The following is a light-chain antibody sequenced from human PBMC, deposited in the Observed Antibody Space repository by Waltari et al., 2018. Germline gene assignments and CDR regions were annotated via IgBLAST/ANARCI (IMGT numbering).Light chain of an antibody. CDR2: GAS. CDR3: QQYNNWPLT. J-gene: IGKJ4*01. V-gene: IGKV3-15*01. CDR1: HSVSSN. Sequence: EIVMTQSPATRSVSPGERATLSCRASHSVSSNLACYQQKPGQAPRLLIYGASNRATGIPARFSGSGSGTEFTLTISSMQSEDFAVYYCQQYNNWPLTFGGGTKVEIK.